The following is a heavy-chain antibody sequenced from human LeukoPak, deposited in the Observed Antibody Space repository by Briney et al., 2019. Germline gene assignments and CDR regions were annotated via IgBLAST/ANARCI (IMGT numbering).Heavy chain of an antibody. Sequence: PGGSLRLSCAASGFTFSSYEMNWVRQAPGKGLEWVAFIRYDGSNKYYADSVKGRFTISRDNAKMSLYLQMNSLRAEDTAVYYCAKIGTYGNAFDIWGQGTMVTVSS. CDR1: GFTFSSYE. D-gene: IGHD1-1*01. V-gene: IGHV3-30*02. CDR3: AKIGTYGNAFDI. CDR2: IRYDGSNK. J-gene: IGHJ3*02.